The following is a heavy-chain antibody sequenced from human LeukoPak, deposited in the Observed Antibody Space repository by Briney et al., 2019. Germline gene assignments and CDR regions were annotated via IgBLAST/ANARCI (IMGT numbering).Heavy chain of an antibody. CDR2: INPNSGGT. D-gene: IGHD6-6*01. Sequence: ASVKVSCKASGYTFTGYYMHWVRQAPGQGLEWMGWINPNSGGTNYAQKFQGRVTMTRDTSISTAYMELSRLRSDDTAVYYRARLRHSSGWFDPWGQGTLVTVYS. V-gene: IGHV1-2*02. J-gene: IGHJ5*02. CDR1: GYTFTGYY. CDR3: ARLRHSSGWFDP.